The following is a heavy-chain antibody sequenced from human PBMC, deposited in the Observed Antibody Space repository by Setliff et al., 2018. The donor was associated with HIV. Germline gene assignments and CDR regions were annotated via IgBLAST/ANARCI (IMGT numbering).Heavy chain of an antibody. D-gene: IGHD3-10*01. CDR3: ARDYYGSGSYFILDY. Sequence: ASVKVSCKASGYTFTSYGMSWVRQAPGQGLEWMGWISAYNGNTHCAQKLQGRVTMTTDTSTSTAYMELRSLRSDDTAVYYCARDYYGSGSYFILDYWGPGTLVTVSS. CDR2: ISAYNGNT. CDR1: GYTFTSYG. J-gene: IGHJ4*02. V-gene: IGHV1-18*01.